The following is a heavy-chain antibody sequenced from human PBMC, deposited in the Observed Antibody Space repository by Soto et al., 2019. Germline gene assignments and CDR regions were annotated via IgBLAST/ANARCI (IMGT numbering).Heavy chain of an antibody. CDR2: ISSSGSSI. J-gene: IGHJ4*02. CDR3: ARAGSLRITKDITFDY. V-gene: IGHV3-48*04. Sequence: GGSLRLSCAASGFTFSSYSMNWVRQAPGKGLEWASYISSSGSSIHYADSVKGRFTVSRDNAKNSLHLQMNSLRAEDTAVYYCARAGSLRITKDITFDYWGQGALVTVYS. CDR1: GFTFSSYS. D-gene: IGHD2-15*01.